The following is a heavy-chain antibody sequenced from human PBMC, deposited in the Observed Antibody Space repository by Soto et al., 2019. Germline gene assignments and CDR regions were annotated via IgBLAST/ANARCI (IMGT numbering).Heavy chain of an antibody. D-gene: IGHD3-10*01. V-gene: IGHV4-59*08. J-gene: IGHJ6*02. CDR1: GGSIIGYY. Sequence: SETLSLTCTVSGGSIIGYYWSWIRQSPGKRMEWIGYVHHSWGSSYNPSLQSRVAISLDTSKSQFSLKVTSVTATDTAVYYCARQGFGPLHGLVDVWGQGTTVTVSS. CDR3: ARQGFGPLHGLVDV. CDR2: VHHSWGS.